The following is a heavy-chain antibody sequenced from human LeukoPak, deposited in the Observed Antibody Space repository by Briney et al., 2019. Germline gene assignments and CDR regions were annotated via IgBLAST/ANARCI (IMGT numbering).Heavy chain of an antibody. CDR1: GFTFSTYG. V-gene: IGHV3-48*01. CDR2: ISGSSSVI. D-gene: IGHD5-12*01. Sequence: PGGSLRLSCAASGFTFSTYGMNWVRQAPGKGLEWVSYISGSSSVIYYTDSVKGRFTISRDNAEKSVYLQMNGLRAEDTAVYYCATYSGYDRIFDHWGQGTLVTVSS. CDR3: ATYSGYDRIFDH. J-gene: IGHJ4*02.